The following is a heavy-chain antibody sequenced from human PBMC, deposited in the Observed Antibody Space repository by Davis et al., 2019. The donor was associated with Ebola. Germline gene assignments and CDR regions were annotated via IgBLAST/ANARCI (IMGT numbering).Heavy chain of an antibody. V-gene: IGHV1-46*01. CDR1: GYTFTSYY. J-gene: IGHJ4*02. Sequence: AASVKVSCKASGYTFTSYYMHWVRQAPGQGLEWMGIINPSGGSTSYAQKFQGRVTMTRNTSISTAYMELSSLRSEDTAVYYCARGVNYYDSSGYYEEYWGQGTLVTVSS. D-gene: IGHD3-22*01. CDR2: INPSGGST. CDR3: ARGVNYYDSSGYYEEY.